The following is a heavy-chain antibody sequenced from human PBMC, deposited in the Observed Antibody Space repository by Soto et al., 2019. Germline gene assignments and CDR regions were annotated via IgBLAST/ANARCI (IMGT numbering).Heavy chain of an antibody. CDR2: ISKDSTHK. D-gene: IGHD2-2*01. J-gene: IGHJ4*02. V-gene: IGHV3-21*01. Sequence: PGGSLRLSRAASGFTFTTYSMNWVRQSPGKGLERVSSISKDSTHKYDAASVQGRFTISRDNANNLLQLEMNSLRAEDTAVYYCARDPGLGYCGTASCPYYFVSWGQGILVTVSS. CDR1: GFTFTTYS. CDR3: ARDPGLGYCGTASCPYYFVS.